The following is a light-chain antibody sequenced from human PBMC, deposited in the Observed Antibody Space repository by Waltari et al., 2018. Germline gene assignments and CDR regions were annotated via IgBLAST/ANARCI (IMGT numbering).Light chain of an antibody. J-gene: IGLJ7*01. CDR3: GTWDSSLSGAV. CDR2: EDT. V-gene: IGLV1-51*02. CDR1: RSNIGNNY. Sequence: QSVLTQPPSVSAAPGQRVTISCSGGRSNIGNNYVSWYRQFPGTAPKLLIYEDTERPSGMAGCFSGYKAGTSATLDITGLQAGDEADYYCGTWDSSLSGAVFGGGTHLTVL.